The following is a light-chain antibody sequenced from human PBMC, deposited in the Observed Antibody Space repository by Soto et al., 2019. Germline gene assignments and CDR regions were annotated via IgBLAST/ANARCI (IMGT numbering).Light chain of an antibody. J-gene: IGLJ2*01. Sequence: QSVLTQPPSASGTPGQRVTISCSGSGSSIGTNTVNWYRQLPGTAPKLLIYGNNQRPSGVPDRFSGSKSGTSAPLAISGLQYEDEAEYYCAAWDSSLNNVLFGGGTKLTVL. CDR1: GSSIGTNT. CDR2: GNN. CDR3: AAWDSSLNNVL. V-gene: IGLV1-44*01.